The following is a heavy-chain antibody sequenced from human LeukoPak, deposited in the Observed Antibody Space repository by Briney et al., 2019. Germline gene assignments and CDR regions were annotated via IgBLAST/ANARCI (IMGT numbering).Heavy chain of an antibody. Sequence: ASVKVSCKAASRISWVRQAPGQGLEWMGWIGTYGGDSYYAQKFQGRITVTTDTSTSTVYMELRNLRSDDTAVYYCARDLWNFYDDSGYNRDFDSWGQGTLVTVSS. J-gene: IGHJ5*01. CDR3: ARDLWNFYDDSGYNRDFDS. D-gene: IGHD3-22*01. CDR1: SR. CDR2: IGTYGGDS. V-gene: IGHV1-18*01.